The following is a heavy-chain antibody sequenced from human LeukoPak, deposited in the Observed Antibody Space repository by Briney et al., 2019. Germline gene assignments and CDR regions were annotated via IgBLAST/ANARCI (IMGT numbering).Heavy chain of an antibody. Sequence: SETLSLTCAVYGGSFSGYYWSWIRQPPGKGLEWIGEINHSGSTNYNPSLKSRVTISVDTSKNQFSLKLSSVTAADTAVYYCARSLGSSSWYESYYFDYWGQGTLVTVSS. CDR1: GGSFSGYY. V-gene: IGHV4-34*01. CDR3: ARSLGSSSWYESYYFDY. J-gene: IGHJ4*02. CDR2: INHSGST. D-gene: IGHD6-13*01.